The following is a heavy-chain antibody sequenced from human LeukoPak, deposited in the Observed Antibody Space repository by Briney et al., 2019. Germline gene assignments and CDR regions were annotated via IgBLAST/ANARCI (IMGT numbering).Heavy chain of an antibody. CDR3: ARGPTTMVRGVMIYGMDV. D-gene: IGHD3-10*01. CDR1: GYTFTSYY. V-gene: IGHV1-46*01. J-gene: IGHJ6*02. Sequence: ASVKVSCKASGYTFTSYYMHWVRQAPGQGLEWMGIINPSGGSTSYAQKFQGRVTMTRDTSTSTVYMELSSLRSEDTAVYYCARGPTTMVRGVMIYGMDVWGQGTTATVSS. CDR2: INPSGGST.